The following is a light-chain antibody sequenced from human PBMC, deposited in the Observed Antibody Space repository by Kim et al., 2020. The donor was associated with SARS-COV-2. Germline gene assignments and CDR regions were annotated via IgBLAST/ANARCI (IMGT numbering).Light chain of an antibody. CDR3: QTWDSSTAV. CDR2: EDN. CDR1: KLGNKY. J-gene: IGLJ2*01. Sequence: SVSPGGTATITCSGDKLGNKYVCWYQQKAGQSPLLVIHEDNNRPSGVPERFLGSNSGNTATLTIIATRAMDEADYYCQTWDSSTAVFGGGTQLTVL. V-gene: IGLV3-1*01.